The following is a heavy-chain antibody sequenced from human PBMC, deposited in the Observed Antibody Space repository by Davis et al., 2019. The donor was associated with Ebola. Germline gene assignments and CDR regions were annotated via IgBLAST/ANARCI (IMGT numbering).Heavy chain of an antibody. CDR3: AREEVVPAAIWGNYYYYGMDV. V-gene: IGHV3-30-3*01. J-gene: IGHJ6*02. CDR1: GFTFTTYL. Sequence: PGGSLRLSCAASGFTFTTYLIHWVRLAPGKGLEWVAVISYDGDNRYYADSVKGRFTISRDNSKKTLYLQMNSLRTDDTAVYYCAREEVVPAAIWGNYYYYGMDVWGQGTTVTVSS. D-gene: IGHD2-2*01. CDR2: ISYDGDNR.